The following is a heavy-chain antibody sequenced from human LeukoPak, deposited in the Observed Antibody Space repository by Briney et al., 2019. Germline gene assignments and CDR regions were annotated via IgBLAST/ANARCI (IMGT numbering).Heavy chain of an antibody. CDR1: RFTFGSYW. CDR2: IKQDGSEK. CDR3: ARDLGVQLFDY. J-gene: IGHJ4*02. Sequence: GSLRLSCAASRFTFGSYWMSWVRQAPGKGLEWVANIKQDGSEKYYVDSVKGRFTISRDNAKNSLYLQMNSLRSEDTAVYYCARDLGVQLFDYWGQGTLVTVSS. D-gene: IGHD1-1*01. V-gene: IGHV3-7*01.